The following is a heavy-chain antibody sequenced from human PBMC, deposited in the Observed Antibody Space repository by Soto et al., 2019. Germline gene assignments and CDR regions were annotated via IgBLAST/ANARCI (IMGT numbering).Heavy chain of an antibody. CDR2: IYRGGST. V-gene: IGHV4-38-2*01. D-gene: IGHD3-22*01. J-gene: IGHJ5*02. CDR3: ARVGPWVPYCYDSSPYTFEKWFDP. CDR1: GYSISSGYY. Sequence: PSETLSLTCAVSGYSISSGYYWGWLRQPPGKGLEWIGSIYRGGSTYYNPSLNSRVTLSIDMTNNHVSLILNSVTAADTAVYYCARVGPWVPYCYDSSPYTFEKWFDPWGQGTLVTVSS.